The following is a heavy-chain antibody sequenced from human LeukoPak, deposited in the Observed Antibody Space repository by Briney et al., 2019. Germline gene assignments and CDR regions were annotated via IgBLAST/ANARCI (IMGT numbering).Heavy chain of an antibody. Sequence: SETLSLTCTVSGGSISSGDYYWSWIRQPPGKGLEWIGYIYYSGSTYYNPSLKSRVTISVDTSKNQFSLKLSSVTAADPAVYYCARSVVPAALTSFGAFDIWGQGTMVTVSS. CDR1: GGSISSGDYY. D-gene: IGHD2-2*01. J-gene: IGHJ3*02. CDR3: ARSVVPAALTSFGAFDI. CDR2: IYYSGST. V-gene: IGHV4-30-4*08.